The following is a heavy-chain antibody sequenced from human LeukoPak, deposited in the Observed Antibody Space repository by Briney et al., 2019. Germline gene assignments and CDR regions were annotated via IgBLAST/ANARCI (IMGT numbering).Heavy chain of an antibody. CDR1: GFTFNTYS. V-gene: IGHV3-23*01. J-gene: IGHJ4*02. CDR3: VQDWAWGAFAY. D-gene: IGHD7-27*01. CDR2: ISGDAGRT. Sequence: GGSLRLSCEASGFTFNTYSMNWVRQAPGKELEWVSGISGDAGRTYYADSVKGRFTIYRDNSKNTLYLQMNSLGAEDTAVYYCVQDWAWGAFAYWGQGTLVTVSS.